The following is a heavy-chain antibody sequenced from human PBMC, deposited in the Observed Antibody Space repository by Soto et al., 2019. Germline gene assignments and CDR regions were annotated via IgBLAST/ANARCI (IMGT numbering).Heavy chain of an antibody. Sequence: QLQLQESGSGLVKPSQTLSLTCAVSGGSISSGGYSWSWIRQPPGKGLEWIGYIYHSGSTYYNPSLKSRVTISVDRSKNQFPLKLSSVTAADTAVYYCARGGFWAGGRWENDSSGYYSAYDAFDIWGQGTMVTVSS. V-gene: IGHV4-30-2*01. CDR3: ARGGFWAGGRWENDSSGYYSAYDAFDI. CDR1: GGSISSGGYS. J-gene: IGHJ3*02. CDR2: IYHSGST. D-gene: IGHD3-22*01.